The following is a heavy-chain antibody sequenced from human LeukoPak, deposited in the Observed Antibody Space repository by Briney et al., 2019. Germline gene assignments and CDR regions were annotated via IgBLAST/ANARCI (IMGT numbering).Heavy chain of an antibody. CDR2: IYSGGST. V-gene: IGHV3-53*04. J-gene: IGHJ4*02. CDR3: ARSSGWRYRGIGY. D-gene: IGHD6-19*01. Sequence: GGSLRLSCAASGFTVSSNYMSWVRQAPGKGLEWVSVIYSGGSTYYADSVKGRFTISRHNSKNTLYLQMNSLRAEDTAVYYCARSSGWRYRGIGYWGQGTLVTVSS. CDR1: GFTVSSNY.